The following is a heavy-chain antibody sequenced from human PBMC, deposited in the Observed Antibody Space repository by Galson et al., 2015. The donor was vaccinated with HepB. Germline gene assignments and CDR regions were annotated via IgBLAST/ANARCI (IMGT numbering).Heavy chain of an antibody. D-gene: IGHD2-8*01. J-gene: IGHJ6*03. V-gene: IGHV3-23*01. CDR1: GFTFSSYA. CDR2: ISGRGGNT. CDR3: AKVHLDINGNYYYHMDV. Sequence: SLRLSCAASGFTFSSYAMSWVRQAPGKGLEWVSSISGRGGNTYYVDSVKGRFTISRDNSKNTLYLQMNSLRADDTAVYYCAKVHLDINGNYYYHMDVWGKGTTVTVSS.